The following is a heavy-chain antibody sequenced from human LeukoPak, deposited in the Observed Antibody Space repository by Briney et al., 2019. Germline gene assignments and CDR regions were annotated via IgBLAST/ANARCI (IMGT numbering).Heavy chain of an antibody. D-gene: IGHD2-2*01. CDR2: TYYRSTWYN. Sequence: SQTLSLTCAISGDIVSSNSVTWNWIRQSPSRGLEWLGRTYYRSTWYNDYAVSVRGRITVNPDTSKSQFSLHLNSVTPEDTAVYYCARRLTQYDCFDPWGQGILVTVSS. CDR1: GDIVSSNSVT. CDR3: ARRLTQYDCFDP. J-gene: IGHJ5*02. V-gene: IGHV6-1*01.